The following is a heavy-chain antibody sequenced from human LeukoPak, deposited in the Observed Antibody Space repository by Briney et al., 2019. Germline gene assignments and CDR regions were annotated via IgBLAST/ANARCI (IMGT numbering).Heavy chain of an antibody. D-gene: IGHD6-19*01. CDR2: ISSSSSYI. Sequence: GGSLRLSCAASGFTFSSYSMNWVRQAPGKGLEWVSSISSSSSYIYYADSVKGRFTISRDNAKNSLYLQMNSLRAEDTAVYYCARGSSSGQTDFGYWGQGTLVTVSS. V-gene: IGHV3-21*01. CDR3: ARGSSSGQTDFGY. J-gene: IGHJ4*02. CDR1: GFTFSSYS.